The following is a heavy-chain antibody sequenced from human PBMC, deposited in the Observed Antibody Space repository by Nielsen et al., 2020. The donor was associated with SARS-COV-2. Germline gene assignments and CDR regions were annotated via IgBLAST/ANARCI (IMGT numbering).Heavy chain of an antibody. CDR2: TSASGAST. V-gene: IGHV3-23*01. CDR1: GFTFNIYA. Sequence: GESLKISCAASGFTFNIYAMAWVRRAPGRGLEWVSGTSASGASTYYADSVKGRSSISRDNSRNTLYLQMNSLRVEDTAIYFCAKDDVVRGDAYDIWGQGTVVTVSS. D-gene: IGHD3-10*01. J-gene: IGHJ3*02. CDR3: AKDDVVRGDAYDI.